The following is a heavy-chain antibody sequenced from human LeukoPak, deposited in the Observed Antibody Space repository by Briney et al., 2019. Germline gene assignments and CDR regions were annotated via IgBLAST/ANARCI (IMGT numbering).Heavy chain of an antibody. CDR1: GFTFSSYS. CDR3: ARVGGRIAVAGVSDY. CDR2: ISSSSSYI. D-gene: IGHD6-19*01. V-gene: IGHV3-21*01. J-gene: IGHJ4*02. Sequence: GGSLRLSCAASGFTFSSYSMNWVRQAPGKGLEWVSSISSSSSYIYYADSVMGRFTISRDNAKNSLYLQMNSLRAEDTAVYYCARVGGRIAVAGVSDYWGQGTLVTVSS.